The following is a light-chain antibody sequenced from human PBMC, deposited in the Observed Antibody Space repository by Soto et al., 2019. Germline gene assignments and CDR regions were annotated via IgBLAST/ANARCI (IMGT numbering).Light chain of an antibody. CDR3: GSWDSSLSAYV. V-gene: IGLV1-51*01. Sequence: QSVLTQPPSVSAAPGQKVTISCSGSNSNIGHDYVSWYQRLPGTAPKLLIYDSYKRPSGIPDRFSGSKSGTSATLGITGFQTGDEADYYCGSWDSSLSAYVFGTGTKLTVL. J-gene: IGLJ1*01. CDR1: NSNIGHDY. CDR2: DSY.